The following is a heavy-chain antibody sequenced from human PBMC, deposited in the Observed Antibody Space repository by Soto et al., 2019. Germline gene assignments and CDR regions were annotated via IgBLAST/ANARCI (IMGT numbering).Heavy chain of an antibody. CDR3: ARAQYSSGWCDY. J-gene: IGHJ4*02. D-gene: IGHD6-19*01. Sequence: ASVKVSCKASGGTFSSYAISWVRQAPGQGLEWMGGIIPIFGTANYAQKFQGRVTITADESTSTAYMELSSLRSDDTAVYYCARAQYSSGWCDYWGQGTLVTVSS. V-gene: IGHV1-69*13. CDR1: GGTFSSYA. CDR2: IIPIFGTA.